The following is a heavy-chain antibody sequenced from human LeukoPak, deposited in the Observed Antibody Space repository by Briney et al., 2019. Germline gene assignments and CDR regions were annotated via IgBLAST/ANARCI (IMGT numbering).Heavy chain of an antibody. V-gene: IGHV1-69*04. CDR2: IIPILGIA. CDR1: GGTFSSYA. CDR3: ASEVFRDAFDI. D-gene: IGHD3-3*01. Sequence: SVKVSCKASGGTFSSYAISWERQAPGQGLEWMGRIIPILGIANYAQKFQGRVTINADKSTSTAYMELSSLRSEDTAVYYCASEVFRDAFDIWGQGTMVSVSS. J-gene: IGHJ3*02.